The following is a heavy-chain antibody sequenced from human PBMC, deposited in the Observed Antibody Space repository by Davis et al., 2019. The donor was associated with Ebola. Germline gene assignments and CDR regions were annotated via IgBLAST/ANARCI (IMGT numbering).Heavy chain of an antibody. CDR3: ARAVRFLEWLSAEYYFDY. CDR1: GGSIKSYY. V-gene: IGHV4-59*08. Sequence: SETLSLTCTVSGGSIKSYYWSWIRQPPGKGLEWIGYIYYSGSTNYNPSLKSRVTISVDTSKNQFSLKLSSVTAADTAVYYCARAVRFLEWLSAEYYFDYWGQGTLVTVSS. J-gene: IGHJ4*02. CDR2: IYYSGST. D-gene: IGHD3-3*01.